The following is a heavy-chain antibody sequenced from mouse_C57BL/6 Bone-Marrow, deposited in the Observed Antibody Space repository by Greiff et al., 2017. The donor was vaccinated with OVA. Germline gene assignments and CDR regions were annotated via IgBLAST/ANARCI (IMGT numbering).Heavy chain of an antibody. Sequence: EVQLVESGGGLVKPGGSLKLSCAASGFTFSDYGMHWVRQAPEKGLEWVAYISSGSSTIYYADTVKGRFTISRDNAKNTLFLQMTSLRSEDTAMYYGARNYYGSSYHYAMDYWGQGTSVTVSS. CDR2: ISSGSSTI. CDR1: GFTFSDYG. D-gene: IGHD1-1*01. CDR3: ARNYYGSSYHYAMDY. J-gene: IGHJ4*01. V-gene: IGHV5-17*01.